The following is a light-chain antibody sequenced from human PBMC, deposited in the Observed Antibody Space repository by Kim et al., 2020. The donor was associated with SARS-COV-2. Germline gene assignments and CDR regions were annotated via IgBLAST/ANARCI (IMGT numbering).Light chain of an antibody. CDR3: NSRASKGNPHLV. J-gene: IGLJ2*01. CDR2: GKN. V-gene: IGLV3-19*01. CDR1: SLRSYY. Sequence: SSELTQDPAVSVALGQTVRITCQGDSLRSYYANWYQQKPGQAPVLVSYGKNNRPSGIPDRFSGSSSGNTASLTITGAPAEDEADYYCNSRASKGNPHLVF.